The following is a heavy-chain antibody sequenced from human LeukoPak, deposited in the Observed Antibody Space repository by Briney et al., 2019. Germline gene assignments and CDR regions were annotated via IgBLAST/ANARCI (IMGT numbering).Heavy chain of an antibody. CDR1: GFTFRNYA. J-gene: IGHJ4*02. V-gene: IGHV3-23*01. Sequence: PGGSLRLSCAASGFTFRNYAMTWVRQAPGKGLEWVSSITASATITYYAASVKGRFTISRDDSKNTVSLQMDSLGAEDTALYYCAKYISDSGAYYAFDSWGQGTLVTVSS. D-gene: IGHD3-10*01. CDR3: AKYISDSGAYYAFDS. CDR2: ITASATIT.